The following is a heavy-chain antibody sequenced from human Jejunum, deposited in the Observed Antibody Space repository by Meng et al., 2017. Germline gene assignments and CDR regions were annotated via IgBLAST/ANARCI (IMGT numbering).Heavy chain of an antibody. Sequence: QVQLVESGGGVVQPGRSLRLSCAASGFSFTTWGMHWVRQAPGKGLEWVAVIGHDGKYTSYGDSLKGRFTISRDNSKNTLYLDMNSLRAEDSAVYYCAQTDYFHYWGQGTLVTVSS. CDR1: GFSFTTWG. J-gene: IGHJ4*02. V-gene: IGHV3-33*03. CDR3: AQTDYFHY. CDR2: IGHDGKYT.